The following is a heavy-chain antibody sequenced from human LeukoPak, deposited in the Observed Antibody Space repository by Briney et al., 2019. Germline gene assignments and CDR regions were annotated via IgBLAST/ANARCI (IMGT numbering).Heavy chain of an antibody. CDR2: IWYDGSNK. V-gene: IGHV3-33*01. J-gene: IGHJ5*02. CDR1: GFTFSTCG. CDR3: ARVEVVVVPAATYNWFDP. D-gene: IGHD2-2*01. Sequence: PGGSLRLSCTASGFTFSTCGMHWVRQAPGKGLEWVAVIWYDGSNKYYSDSVKGRFTISRDNAKNSLYLQMNSLRAEDTAVYYCARVEVVVVPAATYNWFDPWGQGTLVTVSS.